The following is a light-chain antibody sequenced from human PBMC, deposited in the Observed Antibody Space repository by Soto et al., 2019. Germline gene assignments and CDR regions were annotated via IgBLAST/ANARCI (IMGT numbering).Light chain of an antibody. CDR3: SSYAGTTNLV. J-gene: IGLJ3*02. CDR2: EVS. Sequence: QSVLTQPPSASGSPGQSVTISCTGTSSDVGGYNSVSWYQQHPGKAPKLMIYEVSERPSGVPDRFSGSKSGNTASLTVSGLQADDEADYYCSSYAGTTNLVFGGGTKVTVL. V-gene: IGLV2-8*01. CDR1: SSDVGGYNS.